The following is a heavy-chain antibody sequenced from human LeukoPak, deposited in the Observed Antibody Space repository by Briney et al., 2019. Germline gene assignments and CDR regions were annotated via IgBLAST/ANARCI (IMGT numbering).Heavy chain of an antibody. Sequence: ASVKVSCKASGYTFTGYGISWVRRAPGKGLEWMGWISAYNGNTNYAQKLQGRVTMTTDTSTSTAYMELRSLRSDDTAVYYCARAYYYGSGSYYFGYWGQGTLVTVSS. J-gene: IGHJ4*02. CDR3: ARAYYYGSGSYYFGY. CDR1: GYTFTGYG. D-gene: IGHD3-10*01. V-gene: IGHV1-18*01. CDR2: ISAYNGNT.